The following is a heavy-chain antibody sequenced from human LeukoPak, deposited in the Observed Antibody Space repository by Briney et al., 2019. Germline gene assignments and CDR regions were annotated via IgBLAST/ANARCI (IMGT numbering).Heavy chain of an antibody. D-gene: IGHD3-9*01. V-gene: IGHV1-2*02. CDR1: GYMFTGHF. Sequence: ASVKVSCKXSGYMFTGHFLHWVRQAPGQGLEWMGWINPNSGGANYAQKFQGRVTMTGDTSISTAYMELTRLRSDDTAMYYCARALRTNILTTDYWGQGTLVTVSS. CDR3: ARALRTNILTTDY. J-gene: IGHJ4*02. CDR2: INPNSGGA.